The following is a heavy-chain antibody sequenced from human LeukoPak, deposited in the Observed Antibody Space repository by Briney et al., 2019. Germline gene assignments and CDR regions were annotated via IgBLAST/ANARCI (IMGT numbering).Heavy chain of an antibody. CDR2: INHSGST. V-gene: IGHV4-34*01. J-gene: IGHJ4*02. CDR3: ASHSYGVDY. Sequence: PSETLSLTCAVYGGSFSGYYWSWIRQPPGKGLEWIGEINHSGSTNYNPSLKSRVTISVDTSKNQFSLKLSSVTAADTAVYYCASHSYGVDYWGQGTLATVSS. CDR1: GGSFSGYY. D-gene: IGHD5-18*01.